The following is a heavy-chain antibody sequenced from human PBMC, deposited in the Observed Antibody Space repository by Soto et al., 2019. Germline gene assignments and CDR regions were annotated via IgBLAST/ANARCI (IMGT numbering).Heavy chain of an antibody. CDR1: GYTFTSYS. CDR2: INAGNGNT. V-gene: IGHV1-3*01. J-gene: IGHJ3*02. Sequence: ASVKVSCKASGYTFTSYSMHWVRQAPGQRREWMGWINAGNGNTKYSQKFQGRVTITRDTSASTAYMELSSLRSEDTAVYYCATGGDFSAFDIWGQGTMVNVSS. CDR3: ATGGDFSAFDI. D-gene: IGHD2-21*01.